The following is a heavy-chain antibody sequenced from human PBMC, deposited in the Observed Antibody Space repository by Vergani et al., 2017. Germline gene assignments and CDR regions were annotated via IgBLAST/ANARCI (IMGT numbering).Heavy chain of an antibody. D-gene: IGHD6-19*01. Sequence: EVQLVESGGGVVRPGGSLRLSCVASGFTFDDYGMSWVRQAPGKGLEWVSGISWNSGSIGYADSVKGRFTISRDNAKNSLYLQMNSLRAEDTALYYCAKGKLVAVAGANAFDIWGQGTMVTVSS. V-gene: IGHV3-20*04. CDR1: GFTFDDYG. J-gene: IGHJ3*02. CDR2: ISWNSGSI. CDR3: AKGKLVAVAGANAFDI.